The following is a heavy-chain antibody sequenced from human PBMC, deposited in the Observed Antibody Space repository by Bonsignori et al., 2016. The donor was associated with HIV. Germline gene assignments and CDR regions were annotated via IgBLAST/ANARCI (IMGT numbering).Heavy chain of an antibody. J-gene: IGHJ4*02. CDR3: ASLSYYDFWSGYYNFDF. V-gene: IGHV4-39*07. CDR2: IYYSGNT. CDR1: GGSISSSSYY. Sequence: ESLKISCSVSGGSISSSSYYWGWIRQPPGKGLEWIGSIYYSGNTYYNPSLKSRVTISVDTSKNQFSLKLSSVTAADTAVYYCASLSYYDFWSGYYNFDFWGQGTLVTVSS. D-gene: IGHD3-3*01.